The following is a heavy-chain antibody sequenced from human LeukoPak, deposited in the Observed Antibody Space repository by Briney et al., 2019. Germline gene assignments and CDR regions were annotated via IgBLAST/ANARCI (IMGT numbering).Heavy chain of an antibody. Sequence: GGSLRLSCAASGFTFSDYYMSWIRQAPGKGLEWVAFIRRDGDVIYYADSVKGRFTISRDNSKNTVYLQLNSLRAEDTAVYYCAKDLMSILALIPWDSWGQGTLVTVSS. CDR2: IRRDGDVI. V-gene: IGHV3-30*02. CDR1: GFTFSDYY. D-gene: IGHD2-21*01. J-gene: IGHJ4*02. CDR3: AKDLMSILALIPWDS.